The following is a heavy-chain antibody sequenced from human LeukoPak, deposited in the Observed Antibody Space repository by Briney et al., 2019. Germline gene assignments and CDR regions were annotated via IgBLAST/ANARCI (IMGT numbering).Heavy chain of an antibody. CDR1: GFTFSSYG. CDR3: AKDLSRSSGWSIPGRGDY. V-gene: IGHV3-30*18. D-gene: IGHD6-19*01. CDR2: ISYDGSNK. Sequence: GRSLRLSCAASGFTFSSYGMHWVRQAPGKGLEWVAVISYDGSNKYYADSVKGRFTISRDNSKNTLYLQMNSLRAEDTAVYYCAKDLSRSSGWSIPGRGDYWGQGTLVTVSS. J-gene: IGHJ4*02.